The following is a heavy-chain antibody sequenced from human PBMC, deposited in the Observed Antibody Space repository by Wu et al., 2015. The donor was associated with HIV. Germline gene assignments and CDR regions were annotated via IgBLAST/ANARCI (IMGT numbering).Heavy chain of an antibody. CDR1: GYTFTDYY. Sequence: QVQLVQSGAEVKKLGASVKVSCKASGYTFTDYYIHWVRQAPRQGLEWMGWINPNSGGTNYAQKFQGRVTMTRDTSINTAYMELSRLKYDDTAVYYCASAYSTGWYSDYWGQGTLVTVSS. CDR2: INPNSGGT. V-gene: IGHV1-2*02. CDR3: ASAYSTGWYSDY. J-gene: IGHJ4*01. D-gene: IGHD6-19*01.